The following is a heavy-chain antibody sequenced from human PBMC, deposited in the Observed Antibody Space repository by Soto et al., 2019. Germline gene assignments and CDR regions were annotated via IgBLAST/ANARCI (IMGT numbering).Heavy chain of an antibody. CDR3: ARTHCSSASCYGCYYYGMDV. CDR2: IYYSGST. CDR1: GGSVSSGPYY. J-gene: IGHJ6*02. Sequence: SETLSLTCAVSGGSVSSGPYYWSWIRQHPGRGLEWIGYIYYSGSTYYNPSLKSRVSISVDTSKNQFSLKLNSVTATDTAVYYCARTHCSSASCYGCYYYGMDVWGQGAKGTVSS. V-gene: IGHV4-31*11. D-gene: IGHD2-2*01.